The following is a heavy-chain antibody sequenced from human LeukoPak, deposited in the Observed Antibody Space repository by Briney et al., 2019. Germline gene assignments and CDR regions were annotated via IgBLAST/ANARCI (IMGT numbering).Heavy chain of an antibody. CDR3: ARSAADAFDY. J-gene: IGHJ4*02. CDR2: INRDGRST. CDR1: GFTFSNYW. Sequence: PGGSLRLSCAASGFTFSNYWMHWVRQAPGKGLVWVSRINRDGRSTNYADSVKGRFTISRDNAKNTVFLQMNSLRAEDTAVYYCARSAADAFDYWGQGTLVTVSS. V-gene: IGHV3-74*01.